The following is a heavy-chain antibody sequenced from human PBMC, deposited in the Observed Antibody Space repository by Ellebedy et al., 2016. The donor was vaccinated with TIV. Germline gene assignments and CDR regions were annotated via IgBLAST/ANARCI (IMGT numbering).Heavy chain of an antibody. V-gene: IGHV3-15*01. CDR2: IKSKTDGGTT. D-gene: IGHD3-16*02. Sequence: GESLKISXAASGFTFSNAWMSWVRQAPGKGLEWVGRIKSKTDGGTTDYAAPVKGRFTISRDDSKNTLYLQMNSLKTEDTAVYYCTTDHVLRLGELSFEKLGGDYWGQGTLVTVSS. CDR3: TTDHVLRLGELSFEKLGGDY. CDR1: GFTFSNAW. J-gene: IGHJ4*02.